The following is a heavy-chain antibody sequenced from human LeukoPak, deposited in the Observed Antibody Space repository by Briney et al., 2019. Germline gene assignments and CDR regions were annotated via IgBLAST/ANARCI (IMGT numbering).Heavy chain of an antibody. D-gene: IGHD3-16*01. J-gene: IGHJ4*02. Sequence: GASVKVSCKASGYTFTGYYMHWVRQAPGQGLEWMGWINPNSGDTKYAQKFQGRVTMTRDTSISTAYMELSRLRSDDTAVYYCATQRGSYLWGTDFDYWGQGTLLTVSS. CDR2: INPNSGDT. CDR3: ATQRGSYLWGTDFDY. V-gene: IGHV1-2*02. CDR1: GYTFTGYY.